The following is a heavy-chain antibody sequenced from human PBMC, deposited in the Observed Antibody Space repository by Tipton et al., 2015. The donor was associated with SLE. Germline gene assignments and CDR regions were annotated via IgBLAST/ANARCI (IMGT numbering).Heavy chain of an antibody. J-gene: IGHJ4*02. V-gene: IGHV4-34*01. CDR3: ARGLVGGGGFDY. D-gene: IGHD3-16*01. CDR1: GGSFSGYY. Sequence: TLSLTCAVYGGSFSGYYWSWIRQPPGKGLEWIGETNHSGSTNYNPSLKSRVTISVDTSKNQFSLKLSSVTAADTAVYYCARGLVGGGGFDYWGQGTLVTVSS. CDR2: TNHSGST.